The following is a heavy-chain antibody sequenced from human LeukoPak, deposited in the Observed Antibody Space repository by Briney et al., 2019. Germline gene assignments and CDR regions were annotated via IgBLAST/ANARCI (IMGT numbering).Heavy chain of an antibody. D-gene: IGHD2-21*02. CDR1: GFTFSRYW. V-gene: IGHV3-7*01. CDR2: INPDGSEK. CDR3: ARDFGTIVVVTAIVD. J-gene: IGHJ4*02. Sequence: GGSLRLSCAVSGFTFSRYWMSWVRQAPGKGLEWVANINPDGSEKYYVDSAKGRFTISRDNAKNSLYLQMNSLRAEDTAVYYCARDFGTIVVVTAIVDWGQGTLVTVSS.